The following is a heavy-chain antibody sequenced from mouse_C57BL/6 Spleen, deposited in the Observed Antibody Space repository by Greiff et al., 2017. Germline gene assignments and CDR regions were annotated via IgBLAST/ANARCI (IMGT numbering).Heavy chain of an antibody. D-gene: IGHD1-1*01. CDR1: GYTFTSYT. V-gene: IGHV1-4*01. J-gene: IGHJ2*01. CDR3: ARSYYGSSPYFDY. CDR2: IDPSSGYT. Sequence: VQLQQSGAELARPGASVKMSCKASGYTFTSYTMHWVKQRSGQGLEWIGYIDPSSGYTKYNQKFKDKATLTADKSSSTAYMHLSSLTSEDSAVYYCARSYYGSSPYFDYWGQGTTLTVSS.